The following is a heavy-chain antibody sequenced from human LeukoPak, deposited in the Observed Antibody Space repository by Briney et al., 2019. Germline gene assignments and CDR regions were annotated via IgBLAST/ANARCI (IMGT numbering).Heavy chain of an antibody. J-gene: IGHJ3*02. CDR1: GFTFSTYG. CDR3: ATGGASVFLDAFDI. V-gene: IGHV3-30*03. D-gene: IGHD4-23*01. CDR2: ISFEGSNN. Sequence: PGGSLRLSCAASGFTFSTYGMHWVRQAPGKGLEWVAVISFEGSNNFYADSVKGRFTISRDNSKNTLYLQMNSLRVEDTAVYYCATGGASVFLDAFDIWGQGTMVTVSS.